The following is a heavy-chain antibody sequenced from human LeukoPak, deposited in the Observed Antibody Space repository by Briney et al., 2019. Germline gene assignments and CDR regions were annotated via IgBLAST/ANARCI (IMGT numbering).Heavy chain of an antibody. CDR3: ARDDVLLWFGPPGYGRDV. CDR1: GFTFSSYA. J-gene: IGHJ6*04. D-gene: IGHD3-10*01. Sequence: GRSLRLSCAASGFTFSSYAIHWVRQAPGKGLEWVAVISYDGSNKYYADSVKGRFTISRDNSKNTLYLQMNSLRAEDTAVYYCARDDVLLWFGPPGYGRDVWGKGTTVTVSS. V-gene: IGHV3-30*01. CDR2: ISYDGSNK.